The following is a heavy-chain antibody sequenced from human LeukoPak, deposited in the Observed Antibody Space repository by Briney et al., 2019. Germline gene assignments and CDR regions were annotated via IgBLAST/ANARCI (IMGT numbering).Heavy chain of an antibody. J-gene: IGHJ4*03. CDR1: GFTVSSNY. Sequence: GGSLRLSCAASGFTVSSNYMSWVRQAPGKGLEWVSVIYSGGSTYYADSVKGRFTISRDNSKNTLYLQMNSLRAEDTAVYYCCYDSSGYYSMRFDYWGQGTTVTVSS. CDR2: IYSGGST. V-gene: IGHV3-53*01. CDR3: CYDSSGYYSMRFDY. D-gene: IGHD3-22*01.